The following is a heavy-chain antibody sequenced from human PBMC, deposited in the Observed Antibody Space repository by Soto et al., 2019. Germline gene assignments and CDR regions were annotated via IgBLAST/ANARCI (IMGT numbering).Heavy chain of an antibody. CDR2: INAGNGNT. Sequence: GASVKVSCKASGYTFTSYAMHWVRQAPGQRLEWMGWINAGNGNTKYSQKFQGRVTITRDTSASTAYMELSSLRSEDTAVYYCARAHRDLEWLLYSDWFDPWGQGTLVTVSS. V-gene: IGHV1-3*01. CDR1: GYTFTSYA. CDR3: ARAHRDLEWLLYSDWFDP. J-gene: IGHJ5*02. D-gene: IGHD3-3*01.